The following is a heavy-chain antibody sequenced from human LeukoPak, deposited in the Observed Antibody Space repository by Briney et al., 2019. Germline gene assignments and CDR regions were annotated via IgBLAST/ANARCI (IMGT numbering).Heavy chain of an antibody. D-gene: IGHD3-10*01. Sequence: PGGSLRLSCAASGFTFSSYSMNWVRQAPGKGLEWVSSISSSSSYIYYADSVKGQFTISRDNAKNSLYLQMNSLRAEDTAVYYCARVGYYGSGSYFHLDYWGQGTLVTVSS. CDR1: GFTFSSYS. V-gene: IGHV3-21*01. CDR3: ARVGYYGSGSYFHLDY. J-gene: IGHJ4*02. CDR2: ISSSSSYI.